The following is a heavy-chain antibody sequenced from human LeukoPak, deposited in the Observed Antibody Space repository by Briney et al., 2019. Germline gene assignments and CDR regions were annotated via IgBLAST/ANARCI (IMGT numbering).Heavy chain of an antibody. D-gene: IGHD3-3*01. CDR2: INHSGST. CDR3: ARARTKRPNYDFWSGYLNWFDP. Sequence: SETLSLTCTASGGSISSYYWSWIRQPPGKGLEWIGEINHSGSTNYNPSLKSRVTISVDTSKNQFSLKLSSVTAADTAVYYCARARTKRPNYDFWSGYLNWFDPWGQGTLVTVSS. J-gene: IGHJ5*02. CDR1: GGSISSYY. V-gene: IGHV4-34*01.